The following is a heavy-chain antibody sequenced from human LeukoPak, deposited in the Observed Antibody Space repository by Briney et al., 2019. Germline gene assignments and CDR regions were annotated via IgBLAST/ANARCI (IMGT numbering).Heavy chain of an antibody. Sequence: SQTLSLTCTVSGGSISSGSYYWSWIRQPAGKGLEWIGRIYTSGSTNYNPSLKSRVTISVDMSKNQFSLKLSSVTAADTAVYYCAREGCSSTSCYTPYYYYYGMDVWGQGTTVTVSS. J-gene: IGHJ6*02. CDR3: AREGCSSTSCYTPYYYYYGMDV. CDR1: GGSISSGSYY. V-gene: IGHV4-61*02. CDR2: IYTSGST. D-gene: IGHD2-2*02.